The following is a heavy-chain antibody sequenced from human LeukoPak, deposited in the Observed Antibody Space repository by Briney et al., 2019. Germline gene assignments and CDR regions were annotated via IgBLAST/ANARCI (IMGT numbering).Heavy chain of an antibody. J-gene: IGHJ4*02. D-gene: IGHD5-24*01. Sequence: ASVKVSCKASGYTFTSYGISWVRQAPGQGLEWMGWISAYNGNTNYAQKLQGRVTMTTDTSTSTAYMELRSLRSDDTAVYYCARRADGHKLKGGYYFDYWGQGTLVTVSS. V-gene: IGHV1-18*01. CDR3: ARRADGHKLKGGYYFDY. CDR2: ISAYNGNT. CDR1: GYTFTSYG.